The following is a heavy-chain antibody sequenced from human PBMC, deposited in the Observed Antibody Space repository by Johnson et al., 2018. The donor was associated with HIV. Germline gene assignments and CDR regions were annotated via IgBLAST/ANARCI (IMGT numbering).Heavy chain of an antibody. V-gene: IGHV3-73*01. CDR1: GFTLSDYY. J-gene: IGHJ3*02. Sequence: EVQLVESGGGFVQPGGSLRLSCAASGFTLSDYYMDWVRQAPGKGLEWVGRIRSKPYSSATAYAASVTGRFTISRDDSKNMTYLQMNSLKTEDTAVYYCTRTDDAYHYDTFGYIDAFDIWGQGTMVTVSS. D-gene: IGHD3-22*01. CDR3: TRTDDAYHYDTFGYIDAFDI. CDR2: IRSKPYSSAT.